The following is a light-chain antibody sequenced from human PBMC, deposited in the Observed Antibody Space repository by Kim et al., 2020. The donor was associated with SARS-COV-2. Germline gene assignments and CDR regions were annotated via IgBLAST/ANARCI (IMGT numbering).Light chain of an antibody. CDR2: DAS. CDR1: HSVGIN. CDR3: QQRGTWPPAVT. Sequence: EIELTQSPATLSLSPGEGATLSCRASHSVGINLAWYQQTPGQPPRLLIYDASIRATGIPDRFSGSGSGTDFTLTIGSLEPRDFAIYYCQQRGTWPPAVTFGGGTKVDIK. J-gene: IGKJ4*01. V-gene: IGKV3-11*01.